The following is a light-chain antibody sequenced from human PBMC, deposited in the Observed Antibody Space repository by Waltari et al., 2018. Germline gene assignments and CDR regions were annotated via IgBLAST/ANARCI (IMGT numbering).Light chain of an antibody. CDR3: QQYNNWPSWT. J-gene: IGKJ1*01. Sequence: EIVMTQSPATLSVSPGERATPSCRASQSVSSYLAWYQQKPGQAPRLLIYGASTRATGIPARFSGSGSGTEFTLTISSLQSEDFAIYYCQQYNNWPSWTFGQGTKVEIK. CDR1: QSVSSY. V-gene: IGKV3-15*01. CDR2: GAS.